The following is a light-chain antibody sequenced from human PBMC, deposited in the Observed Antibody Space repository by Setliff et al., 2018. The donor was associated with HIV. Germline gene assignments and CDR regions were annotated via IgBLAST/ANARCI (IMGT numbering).Light chain of an antibody. Sequence: QSVLAQPASVSGSPGQSITISCNGTSSDLGSYNLVSWYQEPPGKVPKLIIYEVSKRSSGLSYRFSGSKSGNTASLTIVGLQPDDEADYYCCSYAGSRAFDVFGSGTKVTVL. CDR1: SSDLGSYNL. J-gene: IGLJ1*01. CDR2: EVS. CDR3: CSYAGSRAFDV. V-gene: IGLV2-23*02.